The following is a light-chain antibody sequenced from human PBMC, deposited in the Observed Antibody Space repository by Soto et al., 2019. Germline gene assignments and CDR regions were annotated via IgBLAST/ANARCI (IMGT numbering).Light chain of an antibody. CDR1: QSVSGAY. CDR2: ATS. V-gene: IGKV3-20*01. J-gene: IGKJ1*01. CDR3: QQSRNSPPT. Sequence: EIVFTQSPGTLSLSPGERVTLSCRASQSVSGAYLAWYQQKPGQPPRLLIYATSSRATSIPDRFSGSGSGTDFTXTINSLEPEDFAVYYCQQSRNSPPTFGQGTK.